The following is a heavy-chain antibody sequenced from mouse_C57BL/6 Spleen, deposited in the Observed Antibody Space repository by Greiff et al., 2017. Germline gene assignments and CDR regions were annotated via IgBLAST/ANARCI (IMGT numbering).Heavy chain of an antibody. CDR1: GYTFTNYW. CDR2: IYPGGGYT. V-gene: IGHV1-63*01. CDR3: ARGDYDGFDY. Sequence: VQLQQSGAELVRPGTSVKMSCKASGYTFTNYWIGWAKQRPGHGLEWIGDIYPGGGYTNYNEKFKGKATLTADKSSSTAYMQFSSLTSEDSAIYYCARGDYDGFDYWGQGTTLTVSS. D-gene: IGHD2-4*01. J-gene: IGHJ2*01.